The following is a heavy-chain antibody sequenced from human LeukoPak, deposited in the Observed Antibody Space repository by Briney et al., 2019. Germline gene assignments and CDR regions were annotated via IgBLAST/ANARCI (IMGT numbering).Heavy chain of an antibody. CDR1: EFTFSTYG. CDR2: ISYDGSYK. CDR3: AKDRYSGLNTIDY. J-gene: IGHJ4*02. D-gene: IGHD6-13*01. V-gene: IGHV3-30*18. Sequence: GGSLRLSCAASEFTFSTYGMHWVRQVPGKGLECVAVISYDGSYKFYAHSVKGRFTISRDNSKSTLYLQMNSLRAEDTAVYYCAKDRYSGLNTIDYWGQGTLVTVSS.